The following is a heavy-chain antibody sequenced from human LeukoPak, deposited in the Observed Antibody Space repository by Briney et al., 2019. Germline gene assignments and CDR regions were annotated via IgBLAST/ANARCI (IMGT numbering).Heavy chain of an antibody. V-gene: IGHV3-23*01. D-gene: IGHD4-11*01. Sequence: PGGSLRLSCAASGFIFSEYAMNWVRQAPGKGLEWVSAISGGGGTTHYADSVKGRFAVSRDNSKNISYLQMTNLRHEDTALYYCAKDRYSNYGNWFDPWGQGTQVTVIS. CDR3: AKDRYSNYGNWFDP. CDR2: ISGGGGTT. CDR1: GFIFSEYA. J-gene: IGHJ5*02.